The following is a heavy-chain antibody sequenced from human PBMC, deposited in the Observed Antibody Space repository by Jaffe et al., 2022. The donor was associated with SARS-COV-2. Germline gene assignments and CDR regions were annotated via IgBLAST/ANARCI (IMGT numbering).Heavy chain of an antibody. D-gene: IGHD1-1*01. CDR2: IYYSGST. CDR1: GGSISSSSYY. CDR3: ARGTGAPPFFDY. Sequence: QLQLQESGPGLVKPSETLSLTCTVSGGSISSSSYYWGWIRQPPGKGLEWIGSIYYSGSTYYNPSLKSRVTISVDTSKNQFSLKLSSVTAADTAVYYCARGTGAPPFFDYWGQGTLVTVSS. V-gene: IGHV4-39*01. J-gene: IGHJ4*02.